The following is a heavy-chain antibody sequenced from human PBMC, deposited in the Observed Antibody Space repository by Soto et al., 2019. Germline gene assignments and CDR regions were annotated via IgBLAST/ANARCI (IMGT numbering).Heavy chain of an antibody. V-gene: IGHV4-59*12. D-gene: IGHD3-22*01. CDR1: GGSISSYY. CDR2: IYYSGST. CDR3: AMYYYDKGAFDI. Sequence: SETLSLTCTVSGGSISSYYWSWIRQPPGKGLEWIGYIYYSGSTNYNPSLKSRVTISVDTSKNQFSLKLTSVTAADTAVYYCAMYYYDKGAFDIWGQGTMVTVSS. J-gene: IGHJ3*02.